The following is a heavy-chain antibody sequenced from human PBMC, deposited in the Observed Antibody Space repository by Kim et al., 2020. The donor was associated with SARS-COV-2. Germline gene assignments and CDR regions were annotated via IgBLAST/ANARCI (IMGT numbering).Heavy chain of an antibody. CDR3: TKDQYGSVSTATGMDV. D-gene: IGHD3-10*01. CDR1: GFTFSRYA. V-gene: IGHV3-30*09. J-gene: IGHJ6*02. Sequence: GGSLRLSCAASGFTFSRYAMHWVRQAPGKGLEWLAHIRDDGSGQYYADSVKGRFAISRDNSKNMLYLQINRLRAEDTAVFYCTKDQYGSVSTATGMDVWGQGTAVIVSS. CDR2: IRDDGSGQ.